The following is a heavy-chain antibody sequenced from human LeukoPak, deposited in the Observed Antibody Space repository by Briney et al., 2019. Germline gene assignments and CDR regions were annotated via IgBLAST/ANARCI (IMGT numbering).Heavy chain of an antibody. D-gene: IGHD3-22*01. V-gene: IGHV3-74*01. CDR3: ARELMGLTMIVVVNPIDY. CDR2: INSDGSST. CDR1: GFIFSRYW. J-gene: IGHJ4*02. Sequence: QPGGSLRLSCAASGFIFSRYWMHWVRQAPGKGLVWVSRINSDGSSTSYADSVKGRFTISRDNAKNTLNLQMNSLRAEDTAVYYCARELMGLTMIVVVNPIDYWGQGTLVTVSS.